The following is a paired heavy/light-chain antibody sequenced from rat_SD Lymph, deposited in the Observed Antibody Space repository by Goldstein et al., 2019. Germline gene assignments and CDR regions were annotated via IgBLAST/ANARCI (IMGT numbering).Heavy chain of an antibody. J-gene: IGHJ3*01. CDR1: GFTFSNYG. V-gene: IGHV5-34*01. CDR3: ARGTRERDNWFAY. CDR2: ISSGSSYI. D-gene: IGHD5-1*01. Sequence: EVQLVESGGGLVQPGRSLKLSCVASGFTFSNYGMNWIRQAPGKGLEWVAYISSGSSYIYYAETVKGRFTISRDNAKNTLYLQMTSLRSEDTALYYCARGTRERDNWFAYWGQGTLVTVSS.
Light chain of an antibody. J-gene: IGKJ5*01. CDR3: QRIYNSPPLT. CDR2: YAS. V-gene: IGKV6S5*01. Sequence: NIVMTQSPKSMSISVGDRVTMNCKASQNVYNNIAWYQQKPGQSPKLLIYYASNRYNGVPDRFTGSGYGTDFTLTINSVQAEDAAFYYCQRIYNSPPLTFGSGTKLEIK. CDR1: QNVYNN.